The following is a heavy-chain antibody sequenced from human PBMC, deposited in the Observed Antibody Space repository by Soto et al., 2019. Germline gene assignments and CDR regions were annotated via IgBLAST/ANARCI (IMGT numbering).Heavy chain of an antibody. D-gene: IGHD2-2*01. CDR2: ISISSDSK. CDR3: AKGAYCSSTSCFYFDS. Sequence: GGSLRLSCGDSGSGISGYNMNWIRQAPGEGLEWVAYISISSDSKYYADSVKGHFTVSRDNAKNSLFLQMNSLRAEDTAVYYCAKGAYCSSTSCFYFDSWGHGTLVTVSS. J-gene: IGHJ4*01. CDR1: GSGISGYN. V-gene: IGHV3-21*01.